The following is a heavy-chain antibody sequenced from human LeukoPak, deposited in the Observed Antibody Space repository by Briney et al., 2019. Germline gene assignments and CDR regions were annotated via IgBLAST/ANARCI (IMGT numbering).Heavy chain of an antibody. D-gene: IGHD6-6*01. V-gene: IGHV3-7*01. J-gene: IGHJ4*02. CDR1: GFTVSSNY. Sequence: GGSLRLSCAASGFTVSSNYMSWVRQAPGKGLEWVANIKQDGSEKYYVDSVKGRFTISRDNAKNSLYLQMNSLRAEDTAVYYCARAGYSSSSSYYYWGQGTLVTVSS. CDR3: ARAGYSSSSSYYY. CDR2: IKQDGSEK.